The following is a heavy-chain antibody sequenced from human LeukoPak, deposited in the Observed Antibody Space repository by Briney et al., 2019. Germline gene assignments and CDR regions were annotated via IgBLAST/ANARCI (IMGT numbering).Heavy chain of an antibody. CDR1: GGSISSSNW. CDR3: ARDGSSKQWLPYSNWFDP. Sequence: SGTLSLTCAVSGGSISSSNWWSWVRQPPGKGLEWIGEIYHSGSNNYNPSLKSRVTISVDKSKNQFSLKLSSVTAADTAVYYCARDGSSKQWLPYSNWFDPWGQGTLVTVSS. V-gene: IGHV4-4*02. J-gene: IGHJ5*02. CDR2: IYHSGSN. D-gene: IGHD6-19*01.